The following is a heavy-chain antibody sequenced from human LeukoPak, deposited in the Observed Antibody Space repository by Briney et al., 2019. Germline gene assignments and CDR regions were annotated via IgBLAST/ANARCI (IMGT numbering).Heavy chain of an antibody. Sequence: GGSLRLSCAASGFTFSSYEMNWVRQAPGKGLEWVSYISSSGSTIYYADSVKGRFTISRDNAKNSLYLQMNSLRAEDTAVYYCAQLGPDPYDNYGMDVWGKGTRSPSPQ. V-gene: IGHV3-48*03. CDR2: ISSSGSTI. CDR1: GFTFSSYE. CDR3: AQLGPDPYDNYGMDV. D-gene: IGHD7-27*01. J-gene: IGHJ6*04.